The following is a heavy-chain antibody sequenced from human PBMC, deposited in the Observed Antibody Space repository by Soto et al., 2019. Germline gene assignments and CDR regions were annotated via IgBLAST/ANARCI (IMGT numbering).Heavy chain of an antibody. CDR3: ARDLSEESSYWYFDL. CDR2: IIPIFGTA. V-gene: IGHV1-69*13. Sequence: GASVKGSCKASGGTFSSYAISWVRQAPGQGLEWMGGIIPIFGTANYAQKFQGRVTITADESTSTAYMELSSLRSEDTAVYYCARDLSEESSYWYFDLWGRGTLVTVSS. J-gene: IGHJ2*01. D-gene: IGHD2-2*01. CDR1: GGTFSSYA.